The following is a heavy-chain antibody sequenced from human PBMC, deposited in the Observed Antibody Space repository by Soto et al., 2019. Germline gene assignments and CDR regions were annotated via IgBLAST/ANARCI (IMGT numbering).Heavy chain of an antibody. J-gene: IGHJ4*02. CDR1: GFTFSSYG. CDR2: ISYDGSNK. CDR3: AKDLESGSQTPPLLRY. V-gene: IGHV3-30*18. D-gene: IGHD1-26*01. Sequence: GGSLRLSCAASGFTFSSYGMHWVRQAPGKGLEWVAVISYDGSNKYYADSVKGRFTISRDNPKNTLYLQMNSLRAEDTAVYYCAKDLESGSQTPPLLRYWGQGTLVTVSS.